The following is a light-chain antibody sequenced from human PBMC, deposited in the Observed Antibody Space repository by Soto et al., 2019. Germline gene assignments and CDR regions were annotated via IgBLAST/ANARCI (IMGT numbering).Light chain of an antibody. CDR3: AAWDDTLDAQV. CDR2: RNN. J-gene: IGLJ3*02. CDR1: DSNVGSTA. Sequence: QSVLTQPPSASGAPGQRVTISCSGSDSNVGSTAVNWYQQVPGTAPRLLIQRNNERPSGVPDRFSGSKSGTSVSLAISGLRSDDEATYYCAAWDDTLDAQVFGGGTKVTVL. V-gene: IGLV1-44*01.